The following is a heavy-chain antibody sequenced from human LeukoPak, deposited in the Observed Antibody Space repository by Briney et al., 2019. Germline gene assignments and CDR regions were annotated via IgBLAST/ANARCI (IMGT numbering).Heavy chain of an antibody. Sequence: TGGSLRLSCAASGFTFSSYGMSWVRQAPGKGLEWVSAISGSGGSTYYADSVKGRFTISRDNSKNTLYLQMNSLRAEDTAVYYCASGVGQPAASYYYYYMDVWGKGTTVTISS. CDR2: ISGSGGST. CDR1: GFTFSSYG. CDR3: ASGVGQPAASYYYYYMDV. V-gene: IGHV3-23*01. D-gene: IGHD6-13*01. J-gene: IGHJ6*03.